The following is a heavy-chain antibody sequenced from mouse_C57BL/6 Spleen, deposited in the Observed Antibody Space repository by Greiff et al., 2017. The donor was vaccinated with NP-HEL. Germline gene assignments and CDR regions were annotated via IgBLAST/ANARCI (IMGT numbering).Heavy chain of an antibody. D-gene: IGHD2-4*01. J-gene: IGHJ2*01. CDR3: ARDGDIYYDYDD. CDR2: IYPRSGNT. CDR1: GYTFTSYG. Sequence: QVQLQQSGAELARPGASVKLSCKASGYTFTSYGISWVKQRTGQGLEWIGEIYPRSGNTYYNEKFKGKATLTADKSSSTAYMELSSLTSEDSAVYFCARDGDIYYDYDDWGQGTTLTVSS. V-gene: IGHV1-81*01.